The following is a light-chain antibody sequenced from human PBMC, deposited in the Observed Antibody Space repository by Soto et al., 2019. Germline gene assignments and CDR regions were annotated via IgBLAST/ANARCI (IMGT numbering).Light chain of an antibody. CDR3: QQHLGT. CDR1: QSISSW. Sequence: DIQMTQSPSTLSASVGDRVTTTCRASQSISSWLAWYQQKPGKAPKLLIYKASSLESGVPSRFSGSGSGTEFTLPISSLQPDDFATYYCQQHLGTFGQGTKVEIK. CDR2: KAS. V-gene: IGKV1-5*03. J-gene: IGKJ1*01.